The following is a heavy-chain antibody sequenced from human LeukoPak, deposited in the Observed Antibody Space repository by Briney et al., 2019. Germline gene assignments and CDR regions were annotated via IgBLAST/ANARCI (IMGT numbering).Heavy chain of an antibody. D-gene: IGHD4-23*01. CDR2: INPSGGST. CDR1: GYTFTSYY. Sequence: GASVKVSCKASGYTFTSYYMHWVRQAPGQGLEWMGIINPSGGSTNYAQKFQGRVTITADESTSTAYMELSSLRSEDTAVYYCARGGKVLHWGQGTLVIVSS. J-gene: IGHJ1*01. V-gene: IGHV1-46*01. CDR3: ARGGKVLH.